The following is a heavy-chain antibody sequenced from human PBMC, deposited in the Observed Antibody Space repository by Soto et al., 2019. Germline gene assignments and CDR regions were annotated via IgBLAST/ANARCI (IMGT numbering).Heavy chain of an antibody. CDR2: IRAHDGKT. D-gene: IGHD3-3*01. CDR1: RYTFNTHG. J-gene: IGHJ5*02. CDR3: ARDPHEFWTSCWFDP. V-gene: IGHV1-18*01. Sequence: GASVQVSRKSSRYTFNTHGITWVRQAPGQGPELMGWIRAHDGKTTYAETFQGRVTLTTDTSTSTAYMELRSLRSDDTAIDYCARDPHEFWTSCWFDPWGQGTPVTVSS.